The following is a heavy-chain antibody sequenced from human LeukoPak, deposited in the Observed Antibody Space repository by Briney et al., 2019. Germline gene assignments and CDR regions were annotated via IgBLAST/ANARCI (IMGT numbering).Heavy chain of an antibody. V-gene: IGHV3-7*01. CDR3: ARDLSSSWYSPLGY. CDR1: GLTVSNHW. Sequence: GGSLRLSCVASGLTVSNHWMSWVRQAPGKGLEWVANIREERGQKYYADSVKGRFTISRDNAKNSLYLQMNSLRAEDTAVYYCARDLSSSWYSPLGYWGQGTLVTVSS. D-gene: IGHD6-13*01. CDR2: IREERGQK. J-gene: IGHJ4*02.